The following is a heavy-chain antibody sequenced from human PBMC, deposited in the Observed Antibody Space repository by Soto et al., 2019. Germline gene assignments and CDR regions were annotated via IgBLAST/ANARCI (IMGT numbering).Heavy chain of an antibody. Sequence: QVQLVQSGAEVKKPGSSVKVSCKASGGTFSSYAISWVRQAPGQGLGWMGGIIPIFGTANYAQKFQGRVTIPADESTSTAYMERSSLRSEDTAVYYCAIDGGVYDYSPFDYWGQGALVIVSS. V-gene: IGHV1-69*12. D-gene: IGHD4-4*01. CDR3: AIDGGVYDYSPFDY. J-gene: IGHJ4*02. CDR2: IIPIFGTA. CDR1: GGTFSSYA.